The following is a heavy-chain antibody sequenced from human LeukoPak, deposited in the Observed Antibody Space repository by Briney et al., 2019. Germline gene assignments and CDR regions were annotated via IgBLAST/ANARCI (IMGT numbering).Heavy chain of an antibody. CDR1: GFTFSSYE. Sequence: PGGSLRFSCAASGFTFSSYEMNRVRQAPGKGLEWVSYISSSGSTIYYADSVKGRFTISRDNAKNSLYLQMNSLRAEDTAVYYCAREAWGGIDYWAREPWSPSPQ. J-gene: IGHJ4*02. D-gene: IGHD3-16*01. CDR3: AREAWGGIDY. V-gene: IGHV3-48*03. CDR2: ISSSGSTI.